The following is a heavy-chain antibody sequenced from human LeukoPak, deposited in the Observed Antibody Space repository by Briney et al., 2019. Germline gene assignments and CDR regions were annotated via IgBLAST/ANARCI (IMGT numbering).Heavy chain of an antibody. V-gene: IGHV1-69*04. CDR3: ASTQVVAYYFDY. CDR2: IIPILGIA. D-gene: IGHD2-15*01. Sequence: SVKVSCKASGYTFTSYGISWVRQAPGQGLEWMGRIIPILGIANYAQKFQGRVTITADKSTSTAYMELSSLRSEDTAVYYCASTQVVAYYFDYWGQGTLVTVSS. CDR1: GYTFTSYG. J-gene: IGHJ4*02.